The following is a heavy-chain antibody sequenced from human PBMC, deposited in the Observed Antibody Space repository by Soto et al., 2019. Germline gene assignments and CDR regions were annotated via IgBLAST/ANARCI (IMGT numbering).Heavy chain of an antibody. CDR3: ARRGYGSRWPNVYMDV. Sequence: EGQLVESGGGLVQPGWSLRLSCAASGFTFSNYEMHWVRQAPGKGLEYVSGISNNGAHTDYAKSVKGRFTISRDNSENTLYLQMGSLRAEDMALYYCARRGYGSRWPNVYMDVWGKGTTVTVSS. CDR1: GFTFSNYE. D-gene: IGHD6-13*01. J-gene: IGHJ6*03. V-gene: IGHV3-64*01. CDR2: ISNNGAHT.